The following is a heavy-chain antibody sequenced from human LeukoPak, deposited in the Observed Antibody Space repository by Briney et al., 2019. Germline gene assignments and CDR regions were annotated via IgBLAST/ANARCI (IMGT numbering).Heavy chain of an antibody. CDR3: AKDSDYYHSSGYYYAYFQH. D-gene: IGHD3-22*01. Sequence: GGSLRLSCTASGFTFSSYDMNWVRQAPGKGLEWVSYISTISSTKYYADSVKGRFTISRDNAKNSLYLQMNRLRDEDTAVYYCAKDSDYYHSSGYYYAYFQHWGQGTLVTVSS. CDR1: GFTFSSYD. J-gene: IGHJ1*01. CDR2: ISTISSTK. V-gene: IGHV3-48*02.